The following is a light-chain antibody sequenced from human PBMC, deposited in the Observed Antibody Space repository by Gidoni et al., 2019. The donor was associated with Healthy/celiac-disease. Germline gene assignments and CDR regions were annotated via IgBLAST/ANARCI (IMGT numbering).Light chain of an antibody. CDR3: SLYTSSSTLV. J-gene: IGLJ2*01. Sequence: QSALTQPPSVSGSPGQSVTISCTGTSSDVGSYNRVSWYQQPPGTAPKLMIYEVSNRPSGVPDRFSGSKSGNTASLTISGLQAEDEADYYCSLYTSSSTLVCGGGTKLTVL. CDR2: EVS. V-gene: IGLV2-18*01. CDR1: SSDVGSYNR.